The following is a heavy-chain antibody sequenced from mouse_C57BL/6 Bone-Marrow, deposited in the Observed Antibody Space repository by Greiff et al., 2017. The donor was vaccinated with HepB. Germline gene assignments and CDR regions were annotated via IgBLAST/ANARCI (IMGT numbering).Heavy chain of an antibody. CDR1: DSEVFPIAY. V-gene: IGHV15-2*01. D-gene: IGHD1-1*01. J-gene: IGHJ4*01. CDR3: ARSLFITTVVAPMDY. CDR2: ILPSIGRT. Sequence: QVQLQQSGSELRSPGSSVKLSCKDFDSEVFPIAYMSWVRQKPGHGFEWIGGILPSIGRTIYGEKFEDKATLDADTLSNTAYLELNSLTSENSAIYYCARSLFITTVVAPMDYWGQGTSVTVAS.